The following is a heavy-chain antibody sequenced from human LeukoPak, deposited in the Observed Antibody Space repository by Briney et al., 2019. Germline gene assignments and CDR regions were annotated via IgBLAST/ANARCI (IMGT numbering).Heavy chain of an antibody. CDR1: GGSISSYY. CDR3: ARKGGTFDY. D-gene: IGHD2-15*01. J-gene: IGHJ4*02. Sequence: KPSETLSLTCTVSGGSISSYYWSWIRQPPGKGLEWIGDIYYSGSTNYNPSLKSRVTISVDTSKNQFSLKLSSVTAADTAVYYCARKGGTFDYWGQRTLVTVSS. V-gene: IGHV4-59*08. CDR2: IYYSGST.